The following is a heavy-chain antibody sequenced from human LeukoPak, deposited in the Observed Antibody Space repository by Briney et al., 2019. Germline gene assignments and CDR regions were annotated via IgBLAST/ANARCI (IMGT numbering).Heavy chain of an antibody. D-gene: IGHD3-10*01. V-gene: IGHV3-23*01. CDR1: GFTFSSYA. CDR2: ISGSGGST. Sequence: GGSLRLSCAASGFTFSSYAMSWVRQAPGKGLEWVSAISGSGGSTYYADSVKGRFTISRDNSKNTLYLQMNSLRAEDTAVYYCAKDMVRGVIITSYYYYYGMDVWGQGTLVTVSS. J-gene: IGHJ6*02. CDR3: AKDMVRGVIITSYYYYYGMDV.